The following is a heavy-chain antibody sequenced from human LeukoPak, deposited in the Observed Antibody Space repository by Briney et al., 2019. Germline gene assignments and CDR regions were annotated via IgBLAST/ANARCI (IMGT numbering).Heavy chain of an antibody. CDR3: VRDTFSPDAFDI. CDR1: GFTFSSYS. Sequence: GGSLRLSCAASGFTFSSYSMNWVRQAPGKGLEWDSSISTSSSCIYSADSVKGRFTISRDNAKNSLYLQMNSLRAEDTAVYYCVRDTFSPDAFDIWGQGTMVTVSS. J-gene: IGHJ3*02. V-gene: IGHV3-21*01. D-gene: IGHD3-16*01. CDR2: ISTSSSCI.